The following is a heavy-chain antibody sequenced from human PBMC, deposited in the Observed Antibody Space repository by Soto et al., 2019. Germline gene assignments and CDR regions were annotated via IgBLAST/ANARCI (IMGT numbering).Heavy chain of an antibody. D-gene: IGHD2-2*01. J-gene: IGHJ4*02. CDR3: ARVPNQQAMGPFYDI. V-gene: IGHV3-74*03. CDR2: INSDESVK. CDR1: IH. Sequence: GGSLRTLLCSLWIHWVRQVPGKGLVWVSRINSDESVKAYASSVKGRFTIARDNAKQMLYLQMNSLRTEDTAVYYCARVPNQQAMGPFYDIWGQGTLVTVSS.